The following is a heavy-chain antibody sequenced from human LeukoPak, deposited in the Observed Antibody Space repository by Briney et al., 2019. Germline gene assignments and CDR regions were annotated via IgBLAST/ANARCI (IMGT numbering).Heavy chain of an antibody. CDR1: GFTFTPYA. CDR2: LSGSGAST. D-gene: IGHD6-19*01. J-gene: IGHJ4*02. V-gene: IGHV3-23*01. Sequence: GGSLRLSCAASGFTFTPYAMSWVRQAPGKGLQWVSALSGSGASTYYADSVKGRFTISRDNSKKTVYLQMNSLRAEDTAVYYCAKNHYNTGSYSDYWGQGTLVTVSS. CDR3: AKNHYNTGSYSDY.